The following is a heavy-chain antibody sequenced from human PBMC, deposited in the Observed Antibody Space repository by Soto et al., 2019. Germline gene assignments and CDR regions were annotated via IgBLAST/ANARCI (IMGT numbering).Heavy chain of an antibody. CDR2: IDNDGIGA. J-gene: IGHJ4*02. CDR3: VRLGGFSESDY. D-gene: IGHD5-12*01. Sequence: GGSLRLSCVDSGFRFSSLWMHWVRQAPGKGLEWVARIDNDGIGASYADSVKGRFTISRDNAKNTLYLQMNSLRVEDTAVYYCVRLGGFSESDYWGQGTLVTVSS. V-gene: IGHV3-74*01. CDR1: GFRFSSLW.